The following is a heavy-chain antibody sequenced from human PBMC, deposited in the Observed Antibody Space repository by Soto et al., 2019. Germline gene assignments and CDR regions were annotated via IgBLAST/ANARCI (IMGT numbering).Heavy chain of an antibody. Sequence: QVQLVQSGAEVKKPGSSVKVSCKASGGTFSSYTISWVRQAPGQGLEWMGRIIPILGIANYAQKFQGRVTITADKSTSTAYMELSSLRSEDTAVYYCATGGTGDTGVDYWGQGTLVTVSS. D-gene: IGHD7-27*01. J-gene: IGHJ4*02. CDR1: GGTFSSYT. CDR2: IIPILGIA. V-gene: IGHV1-69*02. CDR3: ATGGTGDTGVDY.